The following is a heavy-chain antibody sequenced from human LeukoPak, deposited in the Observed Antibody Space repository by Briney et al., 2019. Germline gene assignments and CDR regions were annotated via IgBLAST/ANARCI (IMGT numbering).Heavy chain of an antibody. CDR3: AKEGRSLQTY. V-gene: IGHV3-7*03. Sequence: LXXSCAASXXXXXGXXMSWVRXAXGEXLXXVPNIKEDGTETYYVDSVKGRFTISRDNAKNSLYLQMNSLRVEDTAVYYCAKEGRSLQTYWGQGTLVTVSS. CDR1: XXXXXGXX. CDR2: IKEDGTET. D-gene: IGHD5-24*01. J-gene: IGHJ4*02.